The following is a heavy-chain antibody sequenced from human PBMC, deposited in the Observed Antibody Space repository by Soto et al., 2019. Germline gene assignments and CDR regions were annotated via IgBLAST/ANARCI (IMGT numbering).Heavy chain of an antibody. CDR3: ARDLYSSGWYFDY. CDR1: GYTFTTYG. D-gene: IGHD6-19*01. CDR2: ISGYNGHT. J-gene: IGHJ4*02. Sequence: ASVKVSCKASGYTFTTYGISWVRQAPGQGLEWMGWISGYNGHTKYAQKFQGRVTMTTDTSTSTAYMELRSLRSDDTAVYYCARDLYSSGWYFDYWGQGTLVTVSS. V-gene: IGHV1-18*01.